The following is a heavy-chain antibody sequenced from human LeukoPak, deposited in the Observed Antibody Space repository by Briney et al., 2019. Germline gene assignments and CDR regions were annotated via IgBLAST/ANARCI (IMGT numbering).Heavy chain of an antibody. Sequence: PGGSLRLSCAASGFTFSSYAMHWVRQAPGKGLEWVAVISYDGSNKYYADSVKGRFTISRDNAKNSLYLQMNSLRAEDTAVYYCARDSTWELLYYWGQGTLVTVSS. J-gene: IGHJ4*02. CDR2: ISYDGSNK. D-gene: IGHD1-26*01. V-gene: IGHV3-30*04. CDR3: ARDSTWELLYY. CDR1: GFTFSSYA.